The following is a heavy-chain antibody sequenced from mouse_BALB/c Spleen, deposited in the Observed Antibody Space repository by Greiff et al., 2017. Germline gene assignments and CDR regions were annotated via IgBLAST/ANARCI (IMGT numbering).Heavy chain of an antibody. V-gene: IGHV5-6-5*01. Sequence: EVMLVESGGGLVKPGGSLKLSCAASGFTFSSYAMSWVRQTPEKRLEWVASISSGGSTYYPDSVKGRFTISRDNARNILYLQMSSLRSEDTAMYYCARESGGYDGGYFDYWGQGTTLTVSS. CDR1: GFTFSSYA. J-gene: IGHJ2*01. D-gene: IGHD2-2*01. CDR2: ISSGGST. CDR3: ARESGGYDGGYFDY.